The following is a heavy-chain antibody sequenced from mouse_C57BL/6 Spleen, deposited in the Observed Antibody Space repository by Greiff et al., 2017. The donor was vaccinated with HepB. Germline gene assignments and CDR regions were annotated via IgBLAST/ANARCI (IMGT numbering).Heavy chain of an antibody. V-gene: IGHV5-6*01. Sequence: EVQGVESGGDLVKPGGSLKLSCAASGFTFSSYGMSWVRQTPDKRLEWVATISSGGSYTYYPDSVKGRFTISRDNAKNTLYLQMSSLKSEDTAMYYCARHGGTTVSGFDYWGQGTTLTVSS. D-gene: IGHD1-1*01. J-gene: IGHJ2*01. CDR2: ISSGGSYT. CDR1: GFTFSSYG. CDR3: ARHGGTTVSGFDY.